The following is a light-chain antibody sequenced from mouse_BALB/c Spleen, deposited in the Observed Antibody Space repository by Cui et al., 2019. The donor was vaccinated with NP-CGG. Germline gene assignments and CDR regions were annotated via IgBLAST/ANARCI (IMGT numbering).Light chain of an antibody. CDR1: TGTVTTSNY. CDR3: ALLYSNHWV. CDR2: GTN. J-gene: IGLJ1*01. Sequence: QAVVTQESALTTSPGETVTLTCRSSTGTVTTSNYANWVQEKPDHLFTGLIGGTNNRAPGVPARFSGSLIGDKAVLTITGAQTEDEAIYFCALLYSNHWVFGGGTKLTVL. V-gene: IGLV1*01.